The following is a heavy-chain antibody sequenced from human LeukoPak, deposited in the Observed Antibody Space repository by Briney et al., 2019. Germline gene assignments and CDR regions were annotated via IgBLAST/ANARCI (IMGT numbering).Heavy chain of an antibody. D-gene: IGHD2-2*01. J-gene: IGHJ4*02. CDR3: ARAESIVVEKYYFDY. Sequence: GGSLRLSCAASGFTFSSYGMHWVRQAPGKGLEWVAVIWYDGSNKYYADSVKGRFTISRDNSKNTLYLQMNSLRAEDTAVYYCARAESIVVEKYYFDYWGQGTLVTVSS. CDR1: GFTFSSYG. V-gene: IGHV3-33*01. CDR2: IWYDGSNK.